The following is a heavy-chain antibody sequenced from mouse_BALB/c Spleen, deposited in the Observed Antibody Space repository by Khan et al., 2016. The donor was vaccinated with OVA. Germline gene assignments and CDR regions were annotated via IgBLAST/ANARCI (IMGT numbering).Heavy chain of an antibody. J-gene: IGHJ3*01. Sequence: EVQVVESGGGLVKPGGSLKLSCAVSGFTFSYYAMSWVRQTPEKRLEWVATISSGGSYTYYPDSVQGRFTISRDNAKNTLYLQMSSLRSEDTAIYNCARELFTTVVTTPFAYWGQGTLVTVSA. V-gene: IGHV5-9-3*01. D-gene: IGHD1-1*01. CDR2: ISSGGSYT. CDR3: ARELFTTVVTTPFAY. CDR1: GFTFSYYA.